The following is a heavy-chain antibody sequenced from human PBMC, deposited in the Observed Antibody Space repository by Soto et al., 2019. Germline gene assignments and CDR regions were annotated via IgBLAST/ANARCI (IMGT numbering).Heavy chain of an antibody. CDR2: ISGSGGST. D-gene: IGHD6-19*01. CDR3: AKDQRDSSGWSLFDY. CDR1: GFTFSSYA. V-gene: IGHV3-23*01. Sequence: EVQLLESGGGLVQPGGSLRLSCAASGFTFSSYAMSWVRQAPGKGLEWVSAISGSGGSTYYADSVKGRFTISRVNSKNTLYLQMNSLRAEDTAVYYCAKDQRDSSGWSLFDYWCQGTLVTVSS. J-gene: IGHJ4*02.